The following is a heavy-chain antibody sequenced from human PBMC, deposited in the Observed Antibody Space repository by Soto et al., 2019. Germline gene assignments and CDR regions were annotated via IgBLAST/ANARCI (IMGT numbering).Heavy chain of an antibody. D-gene: IGHD5-12*01. V-gene: IGHV1-69*08. CDR3: ARDSPIGSTYSGYDAIDS. Sequence: QVQLVQSGAEVKKPGSSVKVSCKASGGTFSTSTFTWMRQAPEQELEWMGRTIPILDVADYAQDFQGRVTITADKSTSTAYMELTSLTSKDTAVYYCARDSPIGSTYSGYDAIDSWGQGTLVTVSS. J-gene: IGHJ4*02. CDR2: TIPILDVA. CDR1: GGTFSTST.